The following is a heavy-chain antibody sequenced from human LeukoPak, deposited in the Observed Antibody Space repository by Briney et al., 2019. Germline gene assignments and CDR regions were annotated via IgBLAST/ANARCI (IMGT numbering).Heavy chain of an antibody. Sequence: PSETLSLTCTVSNGSLSSHYWSWIRQPPGHGLEWFGVIYSSGYTNYNPSLKSRVTISVDTSWNQFSLKLSSATAADTAVYYCARNERRAQKDTYYAYFYYRDVWGKGSTVTVSS. CDR1: NGSLSSHY. D-gene: IGHD6-25*01. J-gene: IGHJ6*03. CDR2: IYSSGYT. CDR3: ARNERRAQKDTYYAYFYYRDV. V-gene: IGHV4-59*11.